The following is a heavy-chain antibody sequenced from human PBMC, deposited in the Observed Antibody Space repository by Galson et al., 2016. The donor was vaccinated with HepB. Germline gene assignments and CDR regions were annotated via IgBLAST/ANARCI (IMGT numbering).Heavy chain of an antibody. CDR2: IYAGDSDT. CDR1: GYIFSSYW. Sequence: QSGAEVKKPGESLKISCKGSGYIFSSYWIGWVRQMPGKGPEWMGIIYAGDSDTRYSPSFQGQVTISVDKSIDTAYLQWSSLRASDTAMYYCARRPDTPDAFDIWGQGTMVIVSS. J-gene: IGHJ3*02. D-gene: IGHD2-15*01. CDR3: ARRPDTPDAFDI. V-gene: IGHV5-51*01.